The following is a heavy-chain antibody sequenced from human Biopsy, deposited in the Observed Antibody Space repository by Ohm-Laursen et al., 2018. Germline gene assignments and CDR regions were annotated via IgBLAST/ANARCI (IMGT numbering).Heavy chain of an antibody. CDR2: INPNSGGT. Sequence: ASVKVSCKASGYTFTDSYMHWVRQAPGQGLEWMGWINPNSGGTNYAQKFQGRVTMTRDTSMSTAYMELNRLRSDDTAAYYCARGGLNYWYFDLWGRGTLVTVSS. CDR1: GYTFTDSY. CDR3: ARGGLNYWYFDL. V-gene: IGHV1-2*02. D-gene: IGHD1-26*01. J-gene: IGHJ2*01.